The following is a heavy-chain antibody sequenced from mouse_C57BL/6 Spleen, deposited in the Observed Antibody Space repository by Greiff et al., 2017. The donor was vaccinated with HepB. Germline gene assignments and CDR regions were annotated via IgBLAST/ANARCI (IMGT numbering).Heavy chain of an antibody. CDR3: ARGYYSNSWFAY. Sequence: QVQLQQPGAELVKPGASVKMSCKASGYTFTSYWITWVKQRPGQGLEWIGDIYPGSGSTNYNEKFKSKATLTVDTSSSTAYMQLSSLTSEDSAVYYCARGYYSNSWFAYWGQGTLVTVSA. V-gene: IGHV1-55*01. CDR2: IYPGSGST. J-gene: IGHJ3*01. D-gene: IGHD2-5*01. CDR1: GYTFTSYW.